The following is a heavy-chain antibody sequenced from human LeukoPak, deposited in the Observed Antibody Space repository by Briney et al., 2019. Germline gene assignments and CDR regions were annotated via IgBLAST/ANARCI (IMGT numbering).Heavy chain of an antibody. D-gene: IGHD3-16*02. V-gene: IGHV3-7*01. CDR3: ARDISSLSRYFDY. CDR2: IKQDGSEK. Sequence: GGSLRLSCAASGFTVSSNYMSWVRQAPGKGLEWVANIKQDGSEKYYVDSVKGRFTISRDNAKNSLYLQMNSLRAEDTAVYYCARDISSLSRYFDYWGQGTLVTVSS. J-gene: IGHJ4*02. CDR1: GFTVSSNY.